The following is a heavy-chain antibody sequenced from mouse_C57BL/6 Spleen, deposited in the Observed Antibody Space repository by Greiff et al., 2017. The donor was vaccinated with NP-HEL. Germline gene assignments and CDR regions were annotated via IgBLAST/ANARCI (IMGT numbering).Heavy chain of an antibody. D-gene: IGHD1-3*01. CDR1: GFTFSDYG. V-gene: IGHV5-15*01. CDR3: ARRGKDYYAMDY. J-gene: IGHJ4*01. Sequence: VQLKESGGGLVQPGGSLKLSCAASGFTFSDYGMAWVRQAPRKGPEWVAFISNLAYSIYYADTVTGRFTISRENAKNNLYLEMSSLRSEDTAMYYCARRGKDYYAMDYWGQGTSVTVSS. CDR2: ISNLAYSI.